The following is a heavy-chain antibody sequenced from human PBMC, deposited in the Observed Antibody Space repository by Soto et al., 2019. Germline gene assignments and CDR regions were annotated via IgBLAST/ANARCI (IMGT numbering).Heavy chain of an antibody. D-gene: IGHD4-17*01. Sequence: QVQLVQSGAEVKKPGASVKVSCKASGYTFTSYAMHWVRQAPGQRLEWMGWINAGNGNTKYSQKFQGRVTITRDTSASTAYMELSSLRSEDTAVYYCARSRTTVVTLDYWGQGTLVTVSS. CDR1: GYTFTSYA. CDR2: INAGNGNT. CDR3: ARSRTTVVTLDY. V-gene: IGHV1-3*01. J-gene: IGHJ4*02.